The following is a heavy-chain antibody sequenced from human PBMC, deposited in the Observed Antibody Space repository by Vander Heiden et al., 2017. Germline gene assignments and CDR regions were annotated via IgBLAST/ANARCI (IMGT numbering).Heavy chain of an antibody. CDR3: ARGYGDYRHMDV. CDR1: GGTFSHYT. Sequence: VQLGQSGAEVKKPGSPVRVSCRASGGTFSHYTFSWVRQAPRQGLEWMGRIIPILGIANYAQKFQGRVTITADESTTTAYMELSSLRYEDTAVYYCARGYGDYRHMDVWGKGTTVTISS. J-gene: IGHJ6*03. D-gene: IGHD4-17*01. V-gene: IGHV1-69*04. CDR2: IIPILGIA.